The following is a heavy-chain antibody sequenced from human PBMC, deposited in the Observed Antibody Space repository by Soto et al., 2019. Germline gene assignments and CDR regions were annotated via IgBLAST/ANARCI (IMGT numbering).Heavy chain of an antibody. J-gene: IGHJ4*02. Sequence: SETLSLTCTVSGGSISSGGYYLSWIRQHPGKGLEWIGYIYYSGSTYYNPSLKSRVTISVDTSKNQFSLKLSSVTAADTAVYYCARDVPRDYFDYWGQGTLVTVSS. CDR3: ARDVPRDYFDY. V-gene: IGHV4-31*03. CDR2: IYYSGST. CDR1: GGSISSGGYY.